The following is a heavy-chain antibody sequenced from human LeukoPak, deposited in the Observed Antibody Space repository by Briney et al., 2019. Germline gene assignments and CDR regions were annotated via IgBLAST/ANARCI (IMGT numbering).Heavy chain of an antibody. CDR3: ARDRDDPYYYYYYMDV. CDR1: GFTFSSYS. CDR2: ISSSSSYI. Sequence: GGSLRLSCAASGFTFSSYSMNWVRQAPGKEPEWVSSISSSSSYIYYADSVKGRFTISRDNAKNSLYLQMNSLRAEDTAVYCCARDRDDPYYYYYYMDVWGKGTTVTVSS. D-gene: IGHD3-10*01. J-gene: IGHJ6*03. V-gene: IGHV3-21*01.